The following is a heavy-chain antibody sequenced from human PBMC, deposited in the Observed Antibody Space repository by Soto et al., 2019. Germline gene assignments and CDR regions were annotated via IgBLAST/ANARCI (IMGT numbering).Heavy chain of an antibody. CDR2: IYYSGST. CDR3: ARAPYYYDSSGFSPFDY. J-gene: IGHJ4*02. CDR1: GGSVSSGSYY. D-gene: IGHD3-22*01. V-gene: IGHV4-61*01. Sequence: ASLSLTCTVSGGSVSSGSYYWSWIRQPPGKGLEWIGYIYYSGSTNYNPSLKSRVTISVDTSKNQFSLKLSSVTAADTAVYYCARAPYYYDSSGFSPFDYWGQGTLVTVSS.